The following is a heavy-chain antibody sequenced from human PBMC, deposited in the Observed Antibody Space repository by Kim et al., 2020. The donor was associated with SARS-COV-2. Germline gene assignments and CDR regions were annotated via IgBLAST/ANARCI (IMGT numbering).Heavy chain of an antibody. CDR2: ISSSSNTI. D-gene: IGHD3-10*01. CDR1: GFTFSTYT. CDR3: VRDRDSGSGSFTWLFDY. V-gene: IGHV3-48*02. Sequence: GGSLRLSCAASGFTFSTYTMNWVRQAPGKGLEWVSYISSSSNTIKYADSVKGRFTSSRDNAKNSLYLQMNSLRDEDTAVDYWVRDRDSGSGSFTWLFDY. J-gene: IGHJ4*01.